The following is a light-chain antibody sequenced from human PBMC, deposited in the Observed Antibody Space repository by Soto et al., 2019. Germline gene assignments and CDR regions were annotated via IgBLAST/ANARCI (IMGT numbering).Light chain of an antibody. V-gene: IGLV2-23*03. CDR2: EGS. J-gene: IGLJ2*01. CDR1: SSDVGGYNY. CDR3: CSYAGSSTFVL. Sequence: QSVLTQPPSASGSPGQSVTISCTGTSSDVGGYNYVSWYQQHPGKAPKLIIYEGSKRPPGVSNRFSGSKSGNTASLTISGLQAEDEADYYCCSYAGSSTFVLFGGGTKLTVL.